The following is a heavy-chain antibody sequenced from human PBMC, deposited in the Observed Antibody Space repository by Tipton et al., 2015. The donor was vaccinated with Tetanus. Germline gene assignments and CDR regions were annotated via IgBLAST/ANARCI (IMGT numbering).Heavy chain of an antibody. Sequence: GSLRLSCAASGFTFSNYWMSWVRQAPGKGLEWVANIDQAGSDKYYVDSVKGRFTISRDNAKNSLFLQMDGLRAEDTAVYFCARANLNDFGDYSGLAHGGQGTLVTVSS. V-gene: IGHV3-7*01. CDR1: GFTFSNYW. D-gene: IGHD4-17*01. CDR2: IDQAGSDK. J-gene: IGHJ4*02. CDR3: ARANLNDFGDYSGLAH.